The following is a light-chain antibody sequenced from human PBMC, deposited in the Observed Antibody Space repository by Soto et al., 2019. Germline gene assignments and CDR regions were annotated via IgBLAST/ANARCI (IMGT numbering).Light chain of an antibody. CDR2: EVS. CDR3: SSYAGSNKV. V-gene: IGLV2-8*01. Sequence: QPVPTQPPSASGSPGQSVTISCTGTSSDVGGYNYVSWYQQHPGKAPKLMIYEVSKRPSGVPDRFSGSKSGNTASLTVSGLQAEDEADYYCSSYAGSNKVFGTGTKLTVL. CDR1: SSDVGGYNY. J-gene: IGLJ1*01.